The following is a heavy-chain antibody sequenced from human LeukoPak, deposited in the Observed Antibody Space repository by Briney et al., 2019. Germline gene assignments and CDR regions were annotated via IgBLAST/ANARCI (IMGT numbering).Heavy chain of an antibody. CDR1: GYTLTSYY. Sequence: GASVKVSCKASGYTLTSYYLHWVRQAPGQGLEWMGIINPSGGSTSYAQRFQGRVTMTRDTSTSTVYMELSSLRSEDTAVYYCARVGVGGRYYFDYWGQGTLVTVSS. V-gene: IGHV1-46*01. D-gene: IGHD1-26*01. CDR2: INPSGGST. J-gene: IGHJ4*02. CDR3: ARVGVGGRYYFDY.